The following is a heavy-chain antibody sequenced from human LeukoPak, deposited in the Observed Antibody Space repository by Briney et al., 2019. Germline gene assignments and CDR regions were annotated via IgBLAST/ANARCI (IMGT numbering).Heavy chain of an antibody. D-gene: IGHD6-13*01. CDR1: GGSITSGNFY. CDR3: ARHGGDSNSWFNFDH. V-gene: IGHV4-39*01. J-gene: IGHJ4*02. Sequence: PETLSLTCTVSGGSITSGNFYWDWIRQPPGKGLEWLGTIYSGGTTYSNPSFKSGVAISVDTSKNHVSLKLSSVTAADTAVYYCARHGGDSNSWFNFDHWGQGNLATVS. CDR2: IYSGGTT.